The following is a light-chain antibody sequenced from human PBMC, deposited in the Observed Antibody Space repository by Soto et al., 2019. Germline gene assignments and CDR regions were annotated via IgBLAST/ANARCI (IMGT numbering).Light chain of an antibody. V-gene: IGKV3-20*01. CDR2: GAS. J-gene: IGKJ2*01. CDR1: QSVSTRY. CDR3: HQLRSSTPAFT. Sequence: ESMLTQSPGTLSLSPGERATLSCRASQSVSTRYLAWYQHKPGQAPRLLIYGASIRATGIPDRFSGSGSGTDFTLTISRLEPEDFAVYTCHQLRSSTPAFTFGRGTKLEI.